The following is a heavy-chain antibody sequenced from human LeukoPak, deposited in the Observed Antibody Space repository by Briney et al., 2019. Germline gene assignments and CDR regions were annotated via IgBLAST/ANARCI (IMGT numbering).Heavy chain of an antibody. D-gene: IGHD5-18*01. CDR1: GGTFSSSA. Sequence: SVTVSSKTSGGTFSSSAITWVRQAPGQGLEWMGRIIPVLNITTYAQKFQGRVTITADTSSSTVYMELSSLRSEETAVYYCAKDQGLTAPPPYGLDVWGQGTTVIVSS. V-gene: IGHV1-69*04. CDR3: AKDQGLTAPPPYGLDV. J-gene: IGHJ6*02. CDR2: IIPVLNIT.